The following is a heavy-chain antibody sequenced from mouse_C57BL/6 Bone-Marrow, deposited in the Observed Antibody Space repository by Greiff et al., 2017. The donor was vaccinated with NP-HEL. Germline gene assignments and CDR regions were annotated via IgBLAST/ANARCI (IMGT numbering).Heavy chain of an antibody. J-gene: IGHJ4*01. D-gene: IGHD2-3*01. Sequence: QVQLKQPGAELVKPGASVKLSCKASGYTFTSYWMHWVKQRPGQGLEWIGMIHPNSGSTNYNEKFKSKATLTVDKSSSTAYMQLSSLTSEDSAVYYCGYDGYYSYAMDYWGQGTSVTVSS. CDR2: IHPNSGST. CDR1: GYTFTSYW. V-gene: IGHV1-64*01. CDR3: GYDGYYSYAMDY.